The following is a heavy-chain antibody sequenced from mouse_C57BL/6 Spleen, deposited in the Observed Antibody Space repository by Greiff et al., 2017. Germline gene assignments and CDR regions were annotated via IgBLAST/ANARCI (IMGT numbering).Heavy chain of an antibody. CDR2: IYPGSGNT. D-gene: IGHD1-2*01. Sequence: QVQLQQSGAELVRPGASVKLSCKASGYTFTDYYINWVKQRPGQGLEWIARIYPGSGNTYYNEKFKGKATLTAAKSSSTAYMQLSGRTSEDSAVYFCAREDYCGLFDYWGQGTTLTVSS. CDR1: GYTFTDYY. CDR3: AREDYCGLFDY. J-gene: IGHJ2*01. V-gene: IGHV1-76*01.